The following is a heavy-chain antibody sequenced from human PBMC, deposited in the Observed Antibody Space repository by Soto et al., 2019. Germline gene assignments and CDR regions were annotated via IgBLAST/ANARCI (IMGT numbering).Heavy chain of an antibody. CDR3: ARVNGMSLRNYYGMDV. D-gene: IGHD2-8*01. CDR2: IIPIFGTA. J-gene: IGHJ6*02. Sequence: GASVKVSCKASGGTFSSYAISWVRQAPGQGLEWMGGIIPIFGTANYAQKFQGRVTITADESTSTAYMELSSLRSEDTAVYYCARVNGMSLRNYYGMDVWGQGXTVTVYS. V-gene: IGHV1-69*13. CDR1: GGTFSSYA.